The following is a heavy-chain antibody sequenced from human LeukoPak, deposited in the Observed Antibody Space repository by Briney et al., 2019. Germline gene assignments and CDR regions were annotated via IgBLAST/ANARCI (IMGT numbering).Heavy chain of an antibody. CDR1: GGSFSGYY. J-gene: IGHJ4*02. D-gene: IGHD3-22*01. CDR2: INHSGST. V-gene: IGHV4-34*01. CDR3: ARRRLYYYDSSGYYGTYYFDY. Sequence: PSETLSLTCAVYGGSFSGYYWSWIRQPPGKGLEWIGEINHSGSTNYNPSLKSRVTIPVDTSKNQFSLKLSSVTAADTAVYYCARRRLYYYDSSGYYGTYYFDYWGQGTLVTVSS.